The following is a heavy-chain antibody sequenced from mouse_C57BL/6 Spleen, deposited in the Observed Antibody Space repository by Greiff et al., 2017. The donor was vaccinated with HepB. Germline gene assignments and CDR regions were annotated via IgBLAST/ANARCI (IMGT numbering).Heavy chain of an antibody. CDR3: ARGSLFAY. CDR1: GYAFTNYL. CDR2: INPGSGGT. J-gene: IGHJ3*01. V-gene: IGHV1-54*01. Sequence: VQLQQSGAELVRPGTSVKVSCKASGYAFTNYLIEWVKQRPGQGLEWIGVINPGSGGTNYNEKFKGKATLTADKSSSTAYMQLSSLTSEDSAVYLCARGSLFAYWGQGTLVTVSA.